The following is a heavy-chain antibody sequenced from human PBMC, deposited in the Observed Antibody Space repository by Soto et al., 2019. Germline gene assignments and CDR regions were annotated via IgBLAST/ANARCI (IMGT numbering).Heavy chain of an antibody. CDR1: GFTFSSYW. CDR2: IKQDGSEK. CDR3: ARDVTIAAAGTDAFDI. Sequence: GGSLRLSCAASGFTFSSYWMSWVRQAPGKGLEWVANIKQDGSEKYYVDSVKGRFTISRDNAKNSLYLQMNSLRAEDTAVYYCARDVTIAAAGTDAFDIWGQGTMVT. D-gene: IGHD6-13*01. V-gene: IGHV3-7*01. J-gene: IGHJ3*02.